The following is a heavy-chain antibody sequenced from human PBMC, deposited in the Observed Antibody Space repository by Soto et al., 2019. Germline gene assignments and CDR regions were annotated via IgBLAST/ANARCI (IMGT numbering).Heavy chain of an antibody. CDR2: INAGNGNT. J-gene: IGHJ4*02. CDR3: ARDGDSSGYYDL. CDR1: GYTFTSYA. V-gene: IGHV1-3*01. D-gene: IGHD3-22*01. Sequence: ASVKVSCKASGYTFTSYAMHWVRQAPGQRLEWMGWINAGNGNTKYSQKFQGRVTITRDTSTSTAYMELRSLRSDDTAVYYCARDGDSSGYYDLWGQGTLVTVSS.